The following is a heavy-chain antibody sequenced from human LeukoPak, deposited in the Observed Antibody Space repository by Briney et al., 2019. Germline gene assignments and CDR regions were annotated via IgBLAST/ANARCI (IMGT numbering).Heavy chain of an antibody. CDR1: GFTFSSYW. V-gene: IGHV3-23*01. CDR3: AKGSYYYDSADYFDY. Sequence: GGSLRLSCAASGFTFSSYWMSWVRQAPGKGLEWGSTLSGSGGNTYYADSVKGRVTISRDNSKNTLYLQMNSLRAEDTAVYHCAKGSYYYDSADYFDYWGQGTLVTVSS. CDR2: LSGSGGNT. D-gene: IGHD3-22*01. J-gene: IGHJ4*02.